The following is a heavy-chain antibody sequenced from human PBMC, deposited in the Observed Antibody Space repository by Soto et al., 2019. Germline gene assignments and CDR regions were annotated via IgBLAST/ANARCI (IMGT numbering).Heavy chain of an antibody. CDR3: AIPPGGYWTNGVCYNGREGPNRYFQH. V-gene: IGHV1-69*13. J-gene: IGHJ1*01. CDR1: GGTFSSYA. D-gene: IGHD2-8*01. CDR2: IIPIFGTA. Sequence: SVKVSCKASGGTFSSYAISWVRQAPGQGLEWMGGIIPIFGTANYAQKFQGRVTITADESTSTAYMELSSLRSEDTAVYYCAIPPGGYWTNGVCYNGREGPNRYFQHWGQGTLVTVSS.